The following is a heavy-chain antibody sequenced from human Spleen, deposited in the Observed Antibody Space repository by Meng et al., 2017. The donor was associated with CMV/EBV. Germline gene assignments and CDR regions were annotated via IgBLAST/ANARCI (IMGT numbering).Heavy chain of an antibody. CDR2: IILIFGSP. Sequence: SVKVSCKASGGTFSSYAISWVRQAPGQGLEWIGGIILIFGSPSYAQRFQGRVTITTDESTSTASMELSSLRAEDTAVYFCASGQSGSSWPWFFDFWGQGTLVTVSS. J-gene: IGHJ5*01. D-gene: IGHD6-13*01. CDR3: ASGQSGSSWPWFFDF. CDR1: GGTFSSYA. V-gene: IGHV1-69*05.